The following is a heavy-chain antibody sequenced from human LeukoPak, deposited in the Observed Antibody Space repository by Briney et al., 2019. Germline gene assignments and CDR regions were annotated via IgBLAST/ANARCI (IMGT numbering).Heavy chain of an antibody. D-gene: IGHD3-22*01. Sequence: PGGSLRLSCAASGFTVSSNYMGWVRQGPGKGLEWVSYINTGGDTNHADSVKGRFTISRDNSKNTLYLQMNSLRAEDTAVYYCARGDYYDSSGYYYGSWYFDLWGRGTLVSVSS. J-gene: IGHJ2*01. V-gene: IGHV3-66*01. CDR2: INTGGDT. CDR1: GFTVSSNY. CDR3: ARGDYYDSSGYYYGSWYFDL.